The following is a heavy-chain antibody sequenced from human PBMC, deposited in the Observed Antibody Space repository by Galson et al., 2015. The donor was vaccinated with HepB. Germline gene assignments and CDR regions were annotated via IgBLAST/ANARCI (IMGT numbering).Heavy chain of an antibody. CDR2: IKKEGSEK. Sequence: SLRLSCAASGFTFSSYWMSWVRQAPGKGLEWVANIKKEGSEKYYVDSVKGRFTISRDNSKNTLYLQMKRLSAEDTAVYYCAKDWARDCSSTSCLEYSSSPDYWGQGTLVTVSS. J-gene: IGHJ4*02. CDR1: GFTFSSYW. D-gene: IGHD2-2*01. V-gene: IGHV3-7*01. CDR3: AKDWARDCSSTSCLEYSSSPDY.